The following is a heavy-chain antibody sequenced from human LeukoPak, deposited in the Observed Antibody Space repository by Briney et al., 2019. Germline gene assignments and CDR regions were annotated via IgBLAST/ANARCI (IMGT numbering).Heavy chain of an antibody. Sequence: SETLSLTCAVYGGSCSGYYWSWIRQPPGKGLEWIGEINHSGSTNYNPSLKSRVTISVDTSKNQFSLKLSSVTAADTAFYYCASQGHHGKIVGTTLSYFYMDVWGKGTTVTVSS. CDR2: INHSGST. CDR1: GGSCSGYY. J-gene: IGHJ6*03. D-gene: IGHD1-26*01. V-gene: IGHV4-34*01. CDR3: ASQGHHGKIVGTTLSYFYMDV.